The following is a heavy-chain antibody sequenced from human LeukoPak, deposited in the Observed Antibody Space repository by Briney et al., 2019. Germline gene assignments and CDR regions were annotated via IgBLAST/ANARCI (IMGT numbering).Heavy chain of an antibody. Sequence: PSETLSLTCTVSGGSISSYYWSWIRQPPGKGLEWIGRIYTSGSTNSNPSLKSRVTMSVDTSKNQFSLKLSSVTAADTAVYYCARGDYGSGSYSYSDYWGQGTLVTVSS. CDR2: IYTSGST. CDR3: ARGDYGSGSYSYSDY. V-gene: IGHV4-4*07. D-gene: IGHD3-10*01. CDR1: GGSISSYY. J-gene: IGHJ4*02.